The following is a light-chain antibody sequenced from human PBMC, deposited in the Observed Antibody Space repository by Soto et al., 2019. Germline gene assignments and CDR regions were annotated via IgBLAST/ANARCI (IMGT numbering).Light chain of an antibody. J-gene: IGKJ1*01. CDR3: QQYAGSPRT. V-gene: IGKV3-20*01. CDR2: SAS. Sequence: EIVLTQSPGTLSLSPGERGTLSCRASQNLGTLYLAWFQQTSGQAPRLLIYSASRRATGIPDRFTGSGSGTDFTLTINRVEPEDFAVYFCQQYAGSPRTFGQGTKV. CDR1: QNLGTLY.